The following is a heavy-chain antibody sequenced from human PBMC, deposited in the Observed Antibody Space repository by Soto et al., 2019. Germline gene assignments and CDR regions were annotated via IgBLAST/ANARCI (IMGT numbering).Heavy chain of an antibody. CDR1: GFTFSSYA. D-gene: IGHD3-10*01. CDR3: AREPMYYYGSGSLY. V-gene: IGHV3-30-3*01. J-gene: IGHJ4*02. Sequence: QVQLVESGGGVVQPGRSLRLSCAASGFTFSSYAMHWVRQAPGKGLEWVAVISYDGSNKYYADYVKGRFTISRDNSKNTLYLRMNSLSAEDTAVYYCAREPMYYYGSGSLYWGQGTLVTVAS. CDR2: ISYDGSNK.